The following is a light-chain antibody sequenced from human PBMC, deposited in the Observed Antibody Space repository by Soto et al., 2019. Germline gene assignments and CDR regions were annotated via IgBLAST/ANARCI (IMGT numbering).Light chain of an antibody. J-gene: IGLJ1*01. V-gene: IGLV2-14*01. CDR3: SSYTRSSTPFGV. CDR1: SSDVGGYNY. CDR2: DVS. Sequence: QSALTQPASVSGSPGQSITISCTGTSSDVGGYNYVSWYQQHPGKAPKLMIYDVSNRPSGVSNRFSGSKSGNTASLTISGRLADEDAGYYCSSYTRSSTPFGVFGTVTKVTAL.